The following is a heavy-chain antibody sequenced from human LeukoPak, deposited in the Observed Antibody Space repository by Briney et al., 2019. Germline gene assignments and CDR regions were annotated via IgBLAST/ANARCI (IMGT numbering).Heavy chain of an antibody. Sequence: SQTLSLTCAISGDSVSSNSAAWTWIRQSPSRGLEWLGRTYYRSKWYNDYAVSVKSRITINPDTSKNQFSLQLNSVTPEDTAVYYCAREGRWGSGWDPYYFDYWGQGTLVTVSS. CDR2: TYYRSKWYN. CDR3: AREGRWGSGWDPYYFDY. V-gene: IGHV6-1*01. D-gene: IGHD6-19*01. CDR1: GDSVSSNSAA. J-gene: IGHJ4*02.